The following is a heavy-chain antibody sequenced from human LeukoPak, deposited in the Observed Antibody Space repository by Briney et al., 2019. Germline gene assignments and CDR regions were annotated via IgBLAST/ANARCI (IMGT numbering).Heavy chain of an antibody. J-gene: IGHJ4*02. CDR3: ARAYNIGWYYFDY. D-gene: IGHD6-19*01. V-gene: IGHV3-23*01. Sequence: PGGSLRLSCAASGFTFSSYAMSWVRQAPGKGLEWVSAVSGSGGSTYCVDSVKGRFTISRDNSKNTLYLQMNSLRAEDTAVYYCARAYNIGWYYFDYWGQGTLVTVSS. CDR2: VSGSGGST. CDR1: GFTFSSYA.